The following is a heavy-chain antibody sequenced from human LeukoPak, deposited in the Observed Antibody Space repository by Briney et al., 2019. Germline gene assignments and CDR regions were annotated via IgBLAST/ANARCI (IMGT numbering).Heavy chain of an antibody. Sequence: PGGSLRLSRAASGFTFSRYEMNWVRQAPGRGLEWVSYISSSGSTIYYADSVKGRFTISRGNAKNSLYLQMNSLRAEDTAVYYCARDGSNYYYGMDVWGKGTTVTVSS. CDR1: GFTFSRYE. CDR2: ISSSGSTI. V-gene: IGHV3-48*03. D-gene: IGHD3-10*01. J-gene: IGHJ6*04. CDR3: ARDGSNYYYGMDV.